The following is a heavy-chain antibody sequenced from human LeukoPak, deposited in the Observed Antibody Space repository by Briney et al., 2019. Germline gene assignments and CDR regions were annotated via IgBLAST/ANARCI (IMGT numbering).Heavy chain of an antibody. CDR2: ISSSSSYI. CDR1: GFTFSSYW. CDR3: ARDQEVYDYVWGSYRRRMSRFDY. J-gene: IGHJ4*02. D-gene: IGHD3-16*02. V-gene: IGHV3-21*01. Sequence: GGSLRLSCAASGFTFSSYWMHWVRQAPGKGLEWVSSISSSSSYIYYADSVKGRFTISRDNAKNSLYLQMNSLRAEDTAVYYCARDQEVYDYVWGSYRRRMSRFDYWGQGTLVTVSS.